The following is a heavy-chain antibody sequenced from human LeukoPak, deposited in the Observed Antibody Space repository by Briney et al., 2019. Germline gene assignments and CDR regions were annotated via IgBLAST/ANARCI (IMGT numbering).Heavy chain of an antibody. D-gene: IGHD3-22*01. CDR3: ARDSPDYYDSSGLLLD. Sequence: ASVKVSCKASGYTFTSYYMHWVRQAPGQGLEWMGIINPSGGSTSYAQKFQGRVTMTRDTSTSTVYMELSNLRSEDTAVYYCARDSPDYYDSSGLLLDWGQGTLVTVSS. CDR2: INPSGGST. CDR1: GYTFTSYY. J-gene: IGHJ4*02. V-gene: IGHV1-46*01.